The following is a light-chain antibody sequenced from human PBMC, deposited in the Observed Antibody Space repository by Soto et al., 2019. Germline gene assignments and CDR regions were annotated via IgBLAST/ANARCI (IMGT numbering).Light chain of an antibody. CDR3: MQGTHWPWT. J-gene: IGKJ1*01. V-gene: IGKV2-30*01. Sequence: DAGLTQSPLSLPVTLGQPAAISCRSSQSLVYSSGNAYLIWFQQRPGQSPRRLIYQVSTRDAGVPDRFSGSGSGTYITLTISRVEAEDVGLYYCMQGTHWPWTFGQGTKVEIK. CDR2: QVS. CDR1: QSLVYSSGNAY.